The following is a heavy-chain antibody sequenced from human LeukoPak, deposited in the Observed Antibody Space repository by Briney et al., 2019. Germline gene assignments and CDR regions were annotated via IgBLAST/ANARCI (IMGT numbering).Heavy chain of an antibody. CDR3: ARGLGYCSSTSCPYYYYYMDV. Sequence: SETLSLTCAVYGGSFSGYYWSWIRQPPGKGLEWIGEINHSGSTNYNPSLKSRVTMSVDTSKNQFSLKLSSVTAADTAVYYCARGLGYCSSTSCPYYYYYMDVWGKGTTVTVSS. D-gene: IGHD2-2*01. CDR1: GGSFSGYY. CDR2: INHSGST. J-gene: IGHJ6*03. V-gene: IGHV4-34*01.